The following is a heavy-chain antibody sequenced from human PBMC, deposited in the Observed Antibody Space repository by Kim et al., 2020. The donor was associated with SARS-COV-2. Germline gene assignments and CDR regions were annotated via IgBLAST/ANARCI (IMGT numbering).Heavy chain of an antibody. CDR3: ARDSCGSTSCFDY. D-gene: IGHD2-2*01. Sequence: NYAASVKGRFTISRDNAKNSLYLQMNSLRAEDTALYYCARDSCGSTSCFDYWGQGTLVTVSS. V-gene: IGHV3-11*05. J-gene: IGHJ4*02.